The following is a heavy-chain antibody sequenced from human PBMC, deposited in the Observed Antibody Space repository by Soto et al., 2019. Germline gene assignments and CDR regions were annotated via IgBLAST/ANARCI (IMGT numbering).Heavy chain of an antibody. D-gene: IGHD3-9*01. V-gene: IGHV3-23*01. J-gene: IGHJ5*02. CDR3: AARDEIFWYNWFDP. Sequence: GGSLRLSCAASGFTFSSYAMSWVRQAPGKGLEWVSAISGSGGSTYYADSVKGRFTISRDNSKNTLYLQMNSLRAEDTAVYYCAARDEIFWYNWFDPWGQGTLVTVSS. CDR1: GFTFSSYA. CDR2: ISGSGGST.